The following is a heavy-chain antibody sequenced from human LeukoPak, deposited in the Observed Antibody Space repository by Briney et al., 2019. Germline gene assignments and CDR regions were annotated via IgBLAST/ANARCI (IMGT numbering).Heavy chain of an antibody. CDR3: TTCAPNRYWFAP. Sequence: SETLSLTCNISEGSISHDYWVWVRQPPGKGLEWIAYIDYSGCTDYNPSVKSRVTMSIDTSKGQFTLHLRSVSAADTAIYYCTTCAPNRYWFAPWGQGIRATVSS. V-gene: IGHV4-59*08. CDR2: IDYSGCT. J-gene: IGHJ5*02. CDR1: EGSISHDY. D-gene: IGHD2-2*01.